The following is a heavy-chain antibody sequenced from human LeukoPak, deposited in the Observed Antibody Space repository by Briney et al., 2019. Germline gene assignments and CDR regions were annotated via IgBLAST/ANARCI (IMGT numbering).Heavy chain of an antibody. CDR1: GYTFTSYA. CDR2: INTNTGNP. CDR3: ARESGPILGLWSTVDY. J-gene: IGHJ4*02. V-gene: IGHV7-4-1*02. Sequence: ASVKVSCKASGYTFTSYAMNWVRQAPGQGLEWMGWINTNTGNPTYAQGFTGRFVFSLDTSVSTAYLQISSLKAEDTAIYYCARESGPILGLWSTVDYWGQGTLVTVSS. D-gene: IGHD5-18*01.